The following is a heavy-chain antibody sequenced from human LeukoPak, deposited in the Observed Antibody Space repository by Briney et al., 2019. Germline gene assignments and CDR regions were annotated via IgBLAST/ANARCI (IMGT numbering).Heavy chain of an antibody. J-gene: IGHJ5*02. Sequence: SGTLSLTCAVSGGSINSDYWWTWVRQSPKKGLEWIGEIYHSGTTTYNPSLKSRVTISLDQSQNHFSLTLSSATAADSAMYYCARAVPANNWLDPWGQGILVTVSS. V-gene: IGHV4-4*02. CDR2: IYHSGTT. CDR1: GGSINSDYW. CDR3: ARAVPANNWLDP.